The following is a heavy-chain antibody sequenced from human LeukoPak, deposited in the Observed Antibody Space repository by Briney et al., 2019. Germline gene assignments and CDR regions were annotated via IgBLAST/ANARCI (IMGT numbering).Heavy chain of an antibody. CDR3: ARSRAFNSGAFDP. Sequence: SETLSLTCTVSGAPVSSASYWTWIRQPPGKGVEWIAHIYNGVNTNYNPSLKSRVTISVDTSKNQFSLRLNSVTAADTAVYYCARSRAFNSGAFDPWGQGSLVTVSS. J-gene: IGHJ5*02. D-gene: IGHD1-26*01. CDR2: IYNGVNT. V-gene: IGHV4-61*01. CDR1: GAPVSSASY.